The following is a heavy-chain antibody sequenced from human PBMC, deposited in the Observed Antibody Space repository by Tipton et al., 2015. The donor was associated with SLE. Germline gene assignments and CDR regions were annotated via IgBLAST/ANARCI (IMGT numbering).Heavy chain of an antibody. CDR2: IYHSGST. Sequence: TLSLTCTVSRDSIYSSNWWSWVRQPPGKGLEWIGDIYHSGSTNYNPSLKSRVTISVDKSKNQFSLELSSVTAADTAVYYCARLTTANYYYYGMDAWGQGTTVTVSS. CDR3: ARLTTANYYYYGMDA. J-gene: IGHJ6*02. D-gene: IGHD4-17*01. V-gene: IGHV4-4*02. CDR1: RDSIYSSNW.